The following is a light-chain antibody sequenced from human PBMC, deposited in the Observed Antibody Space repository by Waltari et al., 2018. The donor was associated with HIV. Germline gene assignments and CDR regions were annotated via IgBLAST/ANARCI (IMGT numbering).Light chain of an antibody. J-gene: IGLJ2*01. V-gene: IGLV2-14*03. CDR2: DVS. Sequence: QSALPQPATVSGSLRQSITLSCPGASSDVGRYNCFPWSQHHPDKAPKRINYDVSMRPAGVSNRFSGSKSGTTASLTISGLQAEDEADYYCSSYTSSRTVVFGGGTKLTVL. CDR1: SSDVGRYNC. CDR3: SSYTSSRTVV.